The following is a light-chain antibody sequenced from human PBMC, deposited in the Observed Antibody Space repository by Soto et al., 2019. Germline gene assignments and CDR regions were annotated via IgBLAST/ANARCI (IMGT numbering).Light chain of an antibody. CDR2: KAS. CDR1: QSISSW. CDR3: QQYNSYSRWT. J-gene: IGKJ1*01. Sequence: DIQMTQCPSTLSASVGDRVTITCRASQSISSWLAWYQQKPAKAPKLLIYKASTLETGVPSRFSVSGSGTEFTLTISSLQPADFAAYNYQQYNSYSRWTFGQGTQVDIK. V-gene: IGKV1-5*03.